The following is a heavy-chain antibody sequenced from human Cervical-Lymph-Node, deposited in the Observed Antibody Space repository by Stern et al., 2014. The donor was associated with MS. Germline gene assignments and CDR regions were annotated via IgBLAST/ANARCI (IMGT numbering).Heavy chain of an antibody. CDR2: INTNTGNS. D-gene: IGHD5-18*01. CDR3: ARDFVDTAMITRSDYLDS. Sequence: QMQLVQSGSELKEPGASVKVSCKASGYTLTNYPMNWVRQDPGQGLEWMGWINTNTGNSPYAHGFTGRFVFSVDTSVSTAYLHISSLKADDTAVYYCARDFVDTAMITRSDYLDSWGQGTLVTVSS. CDR1: GYTLTNYP. J-gene: IGHJ4*02. V-gene: IGHV7-4-1*02.